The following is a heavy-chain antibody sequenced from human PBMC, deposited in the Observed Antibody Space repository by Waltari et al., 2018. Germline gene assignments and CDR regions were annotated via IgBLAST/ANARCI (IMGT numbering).Heavy chain of an antibody. V-gene: IGHV3-48*01. D-gene: IGHD2-15*01. CDR1: GFTFSSYS. J-gene: IGHJ4*02. Sequence: EVQLVESGGGLVQPGGSLRLSCAASGFTFSSYSMNWVRQAPGKGLEWVSYISSSSSTIYYADSVKGRFTISRDNSKNTLYLEMNSLRGEDTAVYYCAKCEVVGTNFACLRFDYWGQGTLVTVSS. CDR2: ISSSSSTI. CDR3: AKCEVVGTNFACLRFDY.